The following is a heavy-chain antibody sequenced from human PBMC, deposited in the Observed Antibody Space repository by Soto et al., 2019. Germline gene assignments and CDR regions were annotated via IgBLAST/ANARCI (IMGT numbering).Heavy chain of an antibody. CDR2: IYSGGST. CDR3: ARSPPRGSSGYYYYYYGMDV. V-gene: IGHV3-53*01. CDR1: GFTVSSNY. D-gene: IGHD3-22*01. J-gene: IGHJ6*02. Sequence: EVQLVESGGGLIQPGGSLRLSCAASGFTVSSNYMSWVRQAPGKGREWVSVIYSGGSTYYADSVKGRFTISRDNSKNTLYLQMNSLRAEDTAVYYCARSPPRGSSGYYYYYYGMDVWGQGTTVTVSS.